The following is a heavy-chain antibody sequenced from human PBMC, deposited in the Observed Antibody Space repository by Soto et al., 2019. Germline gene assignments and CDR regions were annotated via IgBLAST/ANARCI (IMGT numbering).Heavy chain of an antibody. Sequence: LRLSCAASGFTFSSYSMNWVRQAPGKGLEWVSYISSSSSTIYYADSVKGRFTISRDNAKNSLYLQMNSLRDEDTAVYYCARELLRYDFWRASPPDYYGMDVWGQGTTVTVSS. CDR2: ISSSSSTI. D-gene: IGHD3-3*01. J-gene: IGHJ6*02. V-gene: IGHV3-48*02. CDR1: GFTFSSYS. CDR3: ARELLRYDFWRASPPDYYGMDV.